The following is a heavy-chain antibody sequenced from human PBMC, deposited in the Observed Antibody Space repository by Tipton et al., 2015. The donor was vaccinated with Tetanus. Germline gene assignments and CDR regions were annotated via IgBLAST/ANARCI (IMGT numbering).Heavy chain of an antibody. Sequence: SLRLSCAASGFTFSSYAMHWVRQAPGKGLEYVSAISSNGGSTYYANSVKGRFTISRDNSKNTLYLQMGSLRAEDMAVYYCARWVDGMDVWGQGTTVTVSS. CDR1: GFTFSSYA. D-gene: IGHD1-26*01. J-gene: IGHJ6*02. CDR2: ISSNGGST. V-gene: IGHV3-64*01. CDR3: ARWVDGMDV.